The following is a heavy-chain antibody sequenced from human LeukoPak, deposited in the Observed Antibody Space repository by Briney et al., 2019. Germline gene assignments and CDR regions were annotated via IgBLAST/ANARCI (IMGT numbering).Heavy chain of an antibody. CDR3: ARDPHRGGSGSYYIVGDNWFDP. CDR1: GYTFTSYY. D-gene: IGHD3-10*01. V-gene: IGHV1-46*01. Sequence: ASVKVSCKASGYTFTSYYMHWVRQAPGQGLERMGIINPSGGSTSYAQKFQGRVTMTRDTSTSTVYMELSSLRSEDTAVYYCARDPHRGGSGSYYIVGDNWFDPWGQGTLVTVSS. CDR2: INPSGGST. J-gene: IGHJ5*02.